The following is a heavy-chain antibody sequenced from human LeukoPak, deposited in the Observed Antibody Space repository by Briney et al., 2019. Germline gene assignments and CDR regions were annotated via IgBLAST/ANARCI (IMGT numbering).Heavy chain of an antibody. J-gene: IGHJ4*02. CDR2: IRYDGSNK. V-gene: IGHV3-30*02. D-gene: IGHD2-2*01. Sequence: PGGSLRLSCAASGFTFSSYGMHWVRQAPGKGLEWVAFIRYDGSNKYYADSVKGRFTISRDNSKNTLYLRMNSLRAEDTAVYYCAKDGGIVVVPAPIDYWGQGTLVTVSS. CDR3: AKDGGIVVVPAPIDY. CDR1: GFTFSSYG.